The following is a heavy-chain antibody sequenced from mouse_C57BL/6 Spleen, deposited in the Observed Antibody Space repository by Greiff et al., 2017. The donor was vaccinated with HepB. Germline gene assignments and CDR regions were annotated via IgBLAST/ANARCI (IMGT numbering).Heavy chain of an antibody. Sequence: EVKLMESGGGLVKPGGSLKLSCAASGFTFSDYGMHWVRQAPEKGLEWVAYISSGSSTIYYADTVKGRFTISRDNAKNTLFLQMTSLRSEDTAMYYCARQGDLYYFDYWGQGTTLTVSS. CDR2: ISSGSSTI. CDR1: GFTFSDYG. J-gene: IGHJ2*01. D-gene: IGHD3-3*01. CDR3: ARQGDLYYFDY. V-gene: IGHV5-17*01.